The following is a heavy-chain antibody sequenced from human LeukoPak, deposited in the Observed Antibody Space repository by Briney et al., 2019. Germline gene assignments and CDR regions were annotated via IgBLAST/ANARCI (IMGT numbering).Heavy chain of an antibody. V-gene: IGHV3-53*01. CDR1: GFTVSSNH. CDR2: TYTSGNT. J-gene: IGHJ3*02. D-gene: IGHD2-15*01. Sequence: AGSLRLSCAASGFTVSSNHMSWVRQPPEKGLEWVSVTYTSGNTYYADFVKGRFTISRDNSKNTLYLQMNSLRAEDTAMYYCARDKDCSGGTCWAFDIWGQGTMVTVSS. CDR3: ARDKDCSGGTCWAFDI.